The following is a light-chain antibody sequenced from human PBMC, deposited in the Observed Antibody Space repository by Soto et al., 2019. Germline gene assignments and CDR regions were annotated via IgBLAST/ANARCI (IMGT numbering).Light chain of an antibody. J-gene: IGLJ1*01. V-gene: IGLV1-44*01. CDR1: TSNIESHP. CDR2: TNN. CDR3: ATWDDSRNGV. Sequence: QSVLTQPPSASGTPGQRIIISCSGSTSNIESHPVNWFQQVPGAAPKLLIKTNNQRPSGVPDRFSGSKSGASASLAISGLQSEDEATYYCATWDDSRNGVSGSGTKVTVL.